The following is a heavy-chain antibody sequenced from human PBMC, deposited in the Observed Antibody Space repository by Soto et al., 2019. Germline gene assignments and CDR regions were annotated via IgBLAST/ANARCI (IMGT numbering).Heavy chain of an antibody. V-gene: IGHV4-34*01. CDR2: INHSGST. D-gene: IGHD1-26*01. J-gene: IGHJ3*02. CDR1: GGSFSGYY. CDR3: ARAYSGSYEGAFDI. Sequence: SETLSLTCAVYGGSFSGYYWSWIRQPPGKGLEWIGEINHSGSTNYNPSLKSRVTISVDTSKNQFSLKLSSVTAADTAVYYCARAYSGSYEGAFDIWGQGXMVTVSS.